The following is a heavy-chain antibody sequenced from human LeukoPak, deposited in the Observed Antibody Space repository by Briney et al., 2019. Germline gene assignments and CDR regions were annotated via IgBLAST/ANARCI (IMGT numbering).Heavy chain of an antibody. J-gene: IGHJ4*02. Sequence: PGGSLGLSCAASGFTFSSYSMNWVRQAPGKGLEWVSSISSSSSYKYYGDSVKGRFTISRDNAKNSLYLQMNSLRAEDTAVYYCARGPGRSSFDYWGQGALVTVSS. CDR1: GFTFSSYS. CDR2: ISSSSSYK. CDR3: ARGPGRSSFDY. D-gene: IGHD6-13*01. V-gene: IGHV3-21*01.